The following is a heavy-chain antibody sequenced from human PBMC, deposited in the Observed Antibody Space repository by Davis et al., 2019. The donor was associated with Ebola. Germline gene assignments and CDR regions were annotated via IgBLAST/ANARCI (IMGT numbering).Heavy chain of an antibody. D-gene: IGHD3-10*01. CDR3: ARVGIRPYYYYGMDV. CDR2: ISSSSSYI. V-gene: IGHV3-21*01. J-gene: IGHJ6*02. Sequence: GESLKISCAASGFTVSSNYMSWVRQAPGKGLEWVSSISSSSSYIYYADSVKGRFTISRDNAKNSLYLQMNSLRAEDTAVYYCARVGIRPYYYYGMDVWGQGTTVTVSS. CDR1: GFTVSSNY.